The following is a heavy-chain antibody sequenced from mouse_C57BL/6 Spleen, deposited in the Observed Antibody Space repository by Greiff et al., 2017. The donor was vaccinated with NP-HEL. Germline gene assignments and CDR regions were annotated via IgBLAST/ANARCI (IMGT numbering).Heavy chain of an antibody. CDR1: GYTFTSYW. CDR2: IDPSDSYT. J-gene: IGHJ3*01. D-gene: IGHD2-5*01. Sequence: VQLQQSGAELVMPGASVKLSCKASGYTFTSYWMHWVKQRPGQGLEWIGEIDPSDSYTNYNQKFKGKSTLTVDKSSSTAYMQLSSLTSEDSAVYYCARGERSNWFAYWGQGTLVTVSA. CDR3: ARGERSNWFAY. V-gene: IGHV1-69*01.